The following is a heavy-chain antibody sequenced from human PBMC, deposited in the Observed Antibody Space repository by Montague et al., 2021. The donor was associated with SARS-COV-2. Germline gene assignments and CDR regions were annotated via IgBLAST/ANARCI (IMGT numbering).Heavy chain of an antibody. J-gene: IGHJ4*02. CDR1: GGSISSSNW. CDR2: IYHSGST. D-gene: IGHD3-10*01. CDR3: ASRGVGWCGSNPDRFDY. Sequence: SETLSLTCAVSGGSISSSNWWSWVRQPPGKGLEWIGEIYHSGSTNYNPSLKSRVTIAVDKSKNQFSLKLGSVTAADTAVYYCASRGVGWCGSNPDRFDYWGPGTLVTVSS. V-gene: IGHV4-4*02.